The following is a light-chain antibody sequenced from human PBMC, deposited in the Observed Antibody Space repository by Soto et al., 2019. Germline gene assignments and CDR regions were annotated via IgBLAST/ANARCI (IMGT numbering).Light chain of an antibody. V-gene: IGLV1-40*01. CDR3: QSYDSSLSALV. CDR1: SSNIGDAYD. CDR2: GNS. Sequence: QPVLTQPPSVSGAPGQRVTISCTGSSSNIGDAYDVHWYQQLPGTAPKLLIYGNSNRPSGVPDRFSGSQSGTSASLANTGLKAEDEADYYCQSYDSSLSALVFGGGTKLTVL. J-gene: IGLJ2*01.